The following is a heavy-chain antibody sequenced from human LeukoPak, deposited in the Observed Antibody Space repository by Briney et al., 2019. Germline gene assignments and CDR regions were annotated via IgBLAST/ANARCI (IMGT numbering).Heavy chain of an antibody. V-gene: IGHV3-74*01. Sequence: QPGGSLRLSCAASGFNFRNYWMHWVRQAPGKGLVWVSRINSDGSSTSYADSVKGRLTISRDNAENTLYLQINSLRAEDTAVYYCATDEAATGRLDYWGQGTLVTDSS. J-gene: IGHJ4*02. CDR2: INSDGSST. CDR1: GFNFRNYW. D-gene: IGHD1-1*01. CDR3: ATDEAATGRLDY.